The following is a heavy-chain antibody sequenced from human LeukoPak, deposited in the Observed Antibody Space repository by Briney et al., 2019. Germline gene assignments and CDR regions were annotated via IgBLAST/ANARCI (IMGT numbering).Heavy chain of an antibody. CDR1: GFTFSSYS. V-gene: IGHV3-21*03. CDR2: ISSSSSYI. J-gene: IGHJ4*02. Sequence: GGSLRLSCAASGFTFSSYSMTWVRQAPGKGLEWVSSISSSSSYIYYADSVKGRFTISRDNAKNSLYLQMNSLRAEDTAVYYCTTGNRYYDSSGYYPYYFDYWGQGTLVTVSS. D-gene: IGHD3-22*01. CDR3: TTGNRYYDSSGYYPYYFDY.